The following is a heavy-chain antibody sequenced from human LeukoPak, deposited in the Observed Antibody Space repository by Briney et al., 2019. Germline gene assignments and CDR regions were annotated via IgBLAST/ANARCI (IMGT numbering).Heavy chain of an antibody. CDR1: GLRFHSYA. V-gene: IGHV3-23*01. D-gene: IGHD2-15*01. CDR2: ISDDSSFT. Sequence: GGSLRLSCVASGLRFHSYAMNWVRQAPGKGLECISTISDDSSFTYYADSVKGRSAISRDDSKNTLYLQMNNLKVEDTAVYYCAKGRCSGVGCDSFHSWGQGALVTVSS. J-gene: IGHJ4*02. CDR3: AKGRCSGVGCDSFHS.